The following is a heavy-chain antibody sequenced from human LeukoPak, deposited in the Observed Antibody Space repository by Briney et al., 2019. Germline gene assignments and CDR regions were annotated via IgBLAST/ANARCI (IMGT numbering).Heavy chain of an antibody. V-gene: IGHV1-18*01. CDR1: GYTFTSYG. J-gene: IGHJ4*02. Sequence: ASVKVSCKASGYTFTSYGISWVRQAPGQGLEWMGWISAYNGNTNYAQKLQGRVTITTDTSTSTAYMELGSLGSDDTAVYYCARDRGPGDLDYWGQGTLVTVSS. D-gene: IGHD7-27*01. CDR2: ISAYNGNT. CDR3: ARDRGPGDLDY.